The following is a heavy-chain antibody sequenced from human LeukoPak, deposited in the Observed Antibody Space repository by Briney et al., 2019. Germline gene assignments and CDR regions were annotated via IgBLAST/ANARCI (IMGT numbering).Heavy chain of an antibody. D-gene: IGHD1-1*01. CDR3: ARLKGGTYFDY. CDR2: IYSGGST. J-gene: IGHJ4*02. CDR1: GFTVSSNY. V-gene: IGHV3-53*04. Sequence: GGSLRLSCAASGFTVSSNYMTWVRQAPGKGLEWVSVIYSGGSTYYADSVKGRFTISRHNSKNTLYLQMNSLRAEDTAVYYCARLKGGTYFDYWGQGTLVTVSS.